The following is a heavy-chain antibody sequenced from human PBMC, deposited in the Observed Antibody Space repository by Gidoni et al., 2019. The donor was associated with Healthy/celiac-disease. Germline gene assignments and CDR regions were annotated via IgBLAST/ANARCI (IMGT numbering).Heavy chain of an antibody. D-gene: IGHD3-16*01. Sequence: QVQLQESGPGLVKPSQTLSLTCTVSGGSISSGSYYWSWIRQPAGKGLEWIGRIYPSGSTNYNPSLKSRVTISVDTSKNQFSLKLSSVTAADTAVYYCARGLGGTPPGFYYYYGMDVWGQGTTVTVSS. V-gene: IGHV4-61*02. CDR3: ARGLGGTPPGFYYYYGMDV. J-gene: IGHJ6*02. CDR2: IYPSGST. CDR1: GGSISSGSYY.